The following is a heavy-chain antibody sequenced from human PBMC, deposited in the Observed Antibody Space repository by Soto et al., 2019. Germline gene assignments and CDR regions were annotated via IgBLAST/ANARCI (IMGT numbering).Heavy chain of an antibody. CDR2: TYYRSKWYN. Sequence: SQTLSLTCAISGDSVSSNSAAWNWIRQSPSRGLEWLGRTYYRSKWYNDYAVSVKSRITINPDTSKNQFSLQLNSVTPEDTAVYYCARDPAQQLVNEPYYYYYYGMDVWGQGTTVTVSS. CDR1: GDSVSSNSAA. J-gene: IGHJ6*02. D-gene: IGHD6-13*01. V-gene: IGHV6-1*01. CDR3: ARDPAQQLVNEPYYYYYYGMDV.